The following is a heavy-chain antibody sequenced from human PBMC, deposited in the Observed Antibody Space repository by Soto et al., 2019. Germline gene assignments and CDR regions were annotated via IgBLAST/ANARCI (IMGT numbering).Heavy chain of an antibody. Sequence: QVQLVESGGGVVQPGRSLRLSCAVSGFNISSYGMHWVRQAPGKGLEWVAVIPYDGSKKYYADSVKGRFTISRDNSKNTLYLQMNSLRAEDTAVFYCAKDSSGWELYYYYGMDVWGQGTTVTVSS. J-gene: IGHJ6*02. CDR3: AKDSSGWELYYYYGMDV. CDR1: GFNISSYG. V-gene: IGHV3-30*18. D-gene: IGHD6-19*01. CDR2: IPYDGSKK.